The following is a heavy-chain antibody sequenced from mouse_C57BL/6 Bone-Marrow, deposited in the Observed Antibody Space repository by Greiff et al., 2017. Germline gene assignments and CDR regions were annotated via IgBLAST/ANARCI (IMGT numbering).Heavy chain of an antibody. J-gene: IGHJ4*01. CDR2: IYTRSGNT. CDR3: ARDYDYDDPFTMDY. V-gene: IGHV1-81*01. CDR1: GYTFTSYG. Sequence: QVHVKQSGAELARPGASVKLSCKASGYTFTSYGISWVKPRTGQGLEWIGEIYTRSGNTNYNEKFKGKATLTAVKSASTAYMELLSLTSEDSAVYFCARDYDYDDPFTMDYWGQGTSVTVSS. D-gene: IGHD2-4*01.